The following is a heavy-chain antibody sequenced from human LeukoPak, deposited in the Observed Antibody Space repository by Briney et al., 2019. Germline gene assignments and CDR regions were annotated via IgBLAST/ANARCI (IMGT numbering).Heavy chain of an antibody. J-gene: IGHJ4*01. CDR3: VRGNRRFDY. D-gene: IGHD2/OR15-2a*01. V-gene: IGHV3-11*01. Sequence: GGCLSLFCAASAFSLNESYMRWLRQAPGKGLEWVAYISGCRNSLYYTDSVRGRFTLSRDHARNSLFLHMSSLRADDRAVFYWVRGNRRFDYWGRGTLVSVSS. CDR1: AFSLNESY. CDR2: ISGCRNSL.